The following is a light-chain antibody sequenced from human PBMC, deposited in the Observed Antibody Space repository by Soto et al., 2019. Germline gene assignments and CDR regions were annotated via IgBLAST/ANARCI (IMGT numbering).Light chain of an antibody. CDR3: SSYTRSSTQV. CDR1: SSDVGGYNY. CDR2: EVS. Sequence: QSALTQPASVSGSPGQSITISCTGTSSDVGGYNYVSWYQQHPGKAPELMIYEVSNRPSGVSNRFSGSKSGNTASLTISGVQAEDEADYYYSSYTRSSTQVFGTGTKLTVL. J-gene: IGLJ1*01. V-gene: IGLV2-14*01.